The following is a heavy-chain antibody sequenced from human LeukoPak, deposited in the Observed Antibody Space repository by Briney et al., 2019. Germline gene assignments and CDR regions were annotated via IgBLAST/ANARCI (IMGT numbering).Heavy chain of an antibody. J-gene: IGHJ5*02. Sequence: SVKVSCKASGGTFSSYAISWVRQAPGQGLEWMGGIIPIFGTANYAQKFQGRVTITADESTSTAYMELSSLRSEDTAVYYCARAVVLRFLEWSKASNWFDPWGQGTLVTVSS. CDR3: ARAVVLRFLEWSKASNWFDP. CDR2: IIPIFGTA. CDR1: GGTFSSYA. D-gene: IGHD3-3*01. V-gene: IGHV1-69*01.